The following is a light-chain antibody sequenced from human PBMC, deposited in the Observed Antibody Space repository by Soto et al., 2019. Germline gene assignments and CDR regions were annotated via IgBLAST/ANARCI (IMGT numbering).Light chain of an antibody. CDR3: QQYAGPPTT. Sequence: EIVVTPSPSTLSLSPGGRTTLPCRASQTVSNNYLAWCQQKPGQAPRVIMYGASRRATGIPDRFSGGGSGTDFTLTISRLEPEDFAVYFCQQYAGPPTTFGQGTRLAI. CDR2: GAS. CDR1: QTVSNNY. J-gene: IGKJ5*01. V-gene: IGKV3-20*01.